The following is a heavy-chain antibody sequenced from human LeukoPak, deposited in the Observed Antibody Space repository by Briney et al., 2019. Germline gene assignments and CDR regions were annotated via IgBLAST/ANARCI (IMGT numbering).Heavy chain of an antibody. D-gene: IGHD1-1*01. V-gene: IGHV3-21*01. CDR1: GFTFSSYS. CDR2: ISSSSRYI. CDR3: ARVRETQLIDAFDI. J-gene: IGHJ3*02. Sequence: KPGGSLRLSCAASGFTFSSYSMNWVRQAPGKGLEWVSSISSSSRYIYYADSVKGRFTISRDNAKNSLYLQMNSLRAEDTAVYYCARVRETQLIDAFDIWGQGTMVTVSS.